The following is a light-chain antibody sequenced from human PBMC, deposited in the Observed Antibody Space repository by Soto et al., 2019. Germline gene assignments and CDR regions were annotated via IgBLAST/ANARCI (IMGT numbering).Light chain of an antibody. CDR2: KAS. CDR1: HSISSW. Sequence: DIQMTQSPPTLSASVGDRVTITCRASHSISSWLAWYQQKPGKAPKLLIYKASSLESGVPSRFSGSGSGTEFTLTISSLQPDDFAAYYCQQYSSYSRTFGQGTKLEIK. V-gene: IGKV1-5*03. J-gene: IGKJ2*01. CDR3: QQYSSYSRT.